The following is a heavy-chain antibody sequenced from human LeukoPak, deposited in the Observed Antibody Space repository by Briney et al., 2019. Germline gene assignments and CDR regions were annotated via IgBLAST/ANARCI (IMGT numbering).Heavy chain of an antibody. Sequence: PSETLSLTCTVSGGSISSYYWSWIRQPPGKGLEWIGYIYYSGSTNYNPSLKSRVTISVDTSKNQFSLKLSSVTAADTAVYYCARTHYDILTGWLNWFDPWGQGTLVTVSS. J-gene: IGHJ5*02. V-gene: IGHV4-59*01. CDR1: GGSISSYY. CDR2: IYYSGST. D-gene: IGHD3-9*01. CDR3: ARTHYDILTGWLNWFDP.